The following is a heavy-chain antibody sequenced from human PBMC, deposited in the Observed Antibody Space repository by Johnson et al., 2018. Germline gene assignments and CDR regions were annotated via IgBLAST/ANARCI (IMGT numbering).Heavy chain of an antibody. CDR3: ARWVVVGDTTTPYYYYGMDV. D-gene: IGHD1-26*01. CDR1: GGSISSSSYY. V-gene: IGHV4-39*07. CDR2: IYYSGST. J-gene: IGHJ6*02. Sequence: QVQLQESGPGLVKPSETLSLTCTVSGGSISSSSYYWGWIRQPPGKGLEWIGSIYYSGSTYYNPSLKSRVTIPVDTSKNQVSRKLSSVTAADTAVYYVARWVVVGDTTTPYYYYGMDVWGQGTTVTVSS.